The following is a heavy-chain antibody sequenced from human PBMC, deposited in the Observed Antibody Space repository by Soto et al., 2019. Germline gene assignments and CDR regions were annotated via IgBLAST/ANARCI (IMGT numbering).Heavy chain of an antibody. Sequence: GESLKISCAASGFTFSSYAMSWVRQAPGKGLEWVSAISGSGGSTYYADSVKGRFTISRDNSKNTLYLQMNSLRAEDTAVYYCAKDANWGPPWFPDYWGQGTLVTVSS. V-gene: IGHV3-23*01. D-gene: IGHD7-27*01. J-gene: IGHJ4*02. CDR2: ISGSGGST. CDR1: GFTFSSYA. CDR3: AKDANWGPPWFPDY.